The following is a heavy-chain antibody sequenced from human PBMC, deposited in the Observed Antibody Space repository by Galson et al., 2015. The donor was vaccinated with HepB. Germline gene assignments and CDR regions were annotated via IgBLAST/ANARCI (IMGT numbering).Heavy chain of an antibody. J-gene: IGHJ4*02. D-gene: IGHD5-12*01. V-gene: IGHV4-34*01. CDR3: ARGRWLRNFDY. Sequence: ETLSLTCAVYGGSFRGYYWSWIRQPPGKGLEWIGEINHRASTNYNPSLKSRVTISVDTSKNQFSLKLSSVTAADTAVYYGARGRWLRNFDYWGQGTLVTVSS. CDR2: INHRAST. CDR1: GGSFRGYY.